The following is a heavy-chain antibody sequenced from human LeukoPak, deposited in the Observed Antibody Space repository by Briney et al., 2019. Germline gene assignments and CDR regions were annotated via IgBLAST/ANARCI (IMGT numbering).Heavy chain of an antibody. CDR3: ARGRSAAGPLHYCDY. CDR1: EFTFSTYS. J-gene: IGHJ4*02. Sequence: GGSLRLSCAASEFTFSTYSINWVRQAPGKGLEWVSYISSSSSTIFYADSVKGRFTISRDNAKNSLYLQMNSLRDEDTAMYYCARGRSAAGPLHYCDYWGQGALVTVSS. D-gene: IGHD6-13*01. CDR2: ISSSSSTI. V-gene: IGHV3-48*02.